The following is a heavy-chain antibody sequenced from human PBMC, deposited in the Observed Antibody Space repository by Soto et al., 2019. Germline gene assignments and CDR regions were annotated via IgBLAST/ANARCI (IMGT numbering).Heavy chain of an antibody. V-gene: IGHV1-8*01. Sequence: GASVKVSCKASGYTFTSYDINWVRQATGQGLEWMGWMNPNSGNTGYAQKFQGRVTMTRNTSISTAYMELSSLRSEDTAVYYCARVLEYCSGGSCYDAVDYWGQGTLVTVSS. CDR3: ARVLEYCSGGSCYDAVDY. CDR2: MNPNSGNT. D-gene: IGHD2-15*01. CDR1: GYTFTSYD. J-gene: IGHJ4*02.